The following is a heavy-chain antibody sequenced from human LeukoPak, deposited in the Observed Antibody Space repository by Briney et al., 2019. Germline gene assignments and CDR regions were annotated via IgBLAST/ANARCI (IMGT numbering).Heavy chain of an antibody. CDR2: ISAYNGNT. CDR1: GYSFTSNV. Sequence: EASVKVSCKASGYSFTSNVISWVRQAPGQGLEWMGWISAYNGNTNYAQKLQGRVTMTTDTSTSTAYMELRSLRSDDTAVYYCARVSSYDYVWGSYRIWGQGTLVTVSS. CDR3: ARVSSYDYVWGSYRI. D-gene: IGHD3-16*02. V-gene: IGHV1-18*01. J-gene: IGHJ4*02.